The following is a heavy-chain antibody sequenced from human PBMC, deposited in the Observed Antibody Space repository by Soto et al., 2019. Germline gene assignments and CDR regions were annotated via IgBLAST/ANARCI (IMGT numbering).Heavy chain of an antibody. V-gene: IGHV3-53*04. CDR3: ARDGPYYDASRMDV. Sequence: EVQLVESGGGLVQPGGSLRLSCVASGIPVSSNYMTWVRQAPGKGLEWVSVLHSGGDTYYANSVKGRFTISRHDSTNTLYLQMNSLTPEDTAVYYCARDGPYYDASRMDVWGQGTTVTVSS. J-gene: IGHJ6*02. D-gene: IGHD3-3*01. CDR2: LHSGGDT. CDR1: GIPVSSNY.